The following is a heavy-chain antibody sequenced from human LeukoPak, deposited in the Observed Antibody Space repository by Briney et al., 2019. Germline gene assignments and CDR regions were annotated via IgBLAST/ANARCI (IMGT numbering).Heavy chain of an antibody. V-gene: IGHV3-23*01. CDR2: ISPAGGTT. CDR3: TKVRSGSSSWALRVFDY. D-gene: IGHD6-13*01. CDR1: GFTLSSEA. J-gene: IGHJ4*02. Sequence: PGGSLRLSCAVSGFTLSSEAMGWVRQLPGGGLEWVSTISPAGGTTYYAESMKGRFTISRDNSKSTLYLQMNSLRVEDTAVYYCTKVRSGSSSWALRVFDYWGQGTLVTVSS.